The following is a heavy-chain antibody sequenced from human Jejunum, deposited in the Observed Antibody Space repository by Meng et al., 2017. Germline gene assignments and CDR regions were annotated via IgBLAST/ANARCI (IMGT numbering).Heavy chain of an antibody. V-gene: IGHV3-30*01. Sequence: GESLKISCAVSGFAFSNYAMHWVRQVPGKGLEWVAVISYDGSSKNHADSVKGRFTISRDNSKNTLFLQMDSLRPDDTAVYYCAREVNTDGYNFDCGYWGQGTLVTVSS. CDR2: ISYDGSSK. J-gene: IGHJ4*02. CDR1: GFAFSNYA. D-gene: IGHD5-24*01. CDR3: AREVNTDGYNFDCGY.